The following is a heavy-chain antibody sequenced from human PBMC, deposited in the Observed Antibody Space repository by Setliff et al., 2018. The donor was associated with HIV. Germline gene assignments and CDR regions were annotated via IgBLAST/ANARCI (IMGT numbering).Heavy chain of an antibody. Sequence: SETLSLTCTVSGYSISSGYYWGWIRQPPGKGLEWIGNIYRSGSTYYNPSLKSRVTISVDKSKNQFSLKLSSVTAADTAVYYCGREGEGELPGYWGQGTLVTVSS. J-gene: IGHJ4*02. CDR1: GYSISSGYY. V-gene: IGHV4-38-2*02. CDR2: IYRSGST. CDR3: GREGEGELPGY. D-gene: IGHD1-7*01.